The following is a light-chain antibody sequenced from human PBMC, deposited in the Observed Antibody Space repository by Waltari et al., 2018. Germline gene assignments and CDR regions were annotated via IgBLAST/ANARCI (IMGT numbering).Light chain of an antibody. V-gene: IGLV1-51*02. CDR3: GTWDSSLSGAV. Sequence: QSVLTQPPSVSAAPGQRVTISCSGGRSNIGNNYVSWYRQFPGTAPKLLIYENTERPSGIPGRCSGSKSGTSATLDITGLQAGDEADYYCGTWDSSLSGAVFGGGTHLTVL. CDR1: RSNIGNNY. J-gene: IGLJ7*01. CDR2: ENT.